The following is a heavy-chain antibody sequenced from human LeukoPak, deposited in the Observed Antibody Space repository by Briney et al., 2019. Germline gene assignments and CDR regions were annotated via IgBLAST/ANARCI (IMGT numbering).Heavy chain of an antibody. CDR2: ISSSSSYI. Sequence: PGGSLRLSCVTSGFTFSNYWMHWVRQAPGKGLEWVSSISSSSSYIYYADSVKGRFTISRDNAKNSLYLQMNSLRAEDTAVYYCARVPPRYGYDYYWGQGTLVTVSS. CDR1: GFTFSNYW. V-gene: IGHV3-21*01. CDR3: ARVPPRYGYDYY. D-gene: IGHD5-18*01. J-gene: IGHJ4*02.